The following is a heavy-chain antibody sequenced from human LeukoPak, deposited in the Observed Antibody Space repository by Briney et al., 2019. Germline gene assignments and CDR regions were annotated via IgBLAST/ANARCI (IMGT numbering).Heavy chain of an antibody. V-gene: IGHV1-18*01. D-gene: IGHD2-15*01. CDR1: GYTFTSYS. CDR3: ARASYCSDGSCYSDY. J-gene: IGHJ4*02. CDR2: ISAYNGNT. Sequence: ASVKVSCKASGYTFTSYSISWVRQAPGQGLEWMGWISAYNGNTIYAQKVKGRVTMTTDTPTSTAYMELRSLNSDDAAVYYCARASYCSDGSCYSDYWGQGTLSPSPQ.